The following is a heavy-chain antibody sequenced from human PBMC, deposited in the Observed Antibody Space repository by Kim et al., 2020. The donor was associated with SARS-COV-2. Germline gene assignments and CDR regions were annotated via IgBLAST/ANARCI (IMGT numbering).Heavy chain of an antibody. D-gene: IGHD1-26*01. CDR2: ISYDGSNK. CDR3: ARDFGGSYNSWFDP. Sequence: GGSLRLSCAASGFTFSSYAMHWVRQAPGKGLEWVAVISYDGSNKYYADSVKGRFTISRDNSKNTLYLQMNSLRAEDTAVYYCARDFGGSYNSWFDPWGQETLVTVSS. CDR1: GFTFSSYA. V-gene: IGHV3-30*04. J-gene: IGHJ5*02.